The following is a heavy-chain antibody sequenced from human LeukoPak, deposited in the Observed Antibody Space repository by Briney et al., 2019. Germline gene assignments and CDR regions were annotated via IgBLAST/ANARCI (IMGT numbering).Heavy chain of an antibody. CDR3: ARDKRYGSGTLDGLNWFDP. J-gene: IGHJ5*02. Sequence: GASVKVSCKASGYIFTDYYMHWVRQAPGQELGWMGRINPNSGGTNYAQKFQGRVTMTRDTSISTAYTELSRLRSDDTAVYYCARDKRYGSGTLDGLNWFDPWGQGTLVTVSS. D-gene: IGHD3-10*01. CDR1: GYIFTDYY. V-gene: IGHV1/OR15-1*02. CDR2: INPNSGGT.